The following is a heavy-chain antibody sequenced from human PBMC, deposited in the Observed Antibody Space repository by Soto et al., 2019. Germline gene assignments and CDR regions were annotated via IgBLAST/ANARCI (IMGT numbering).Heavy chain of an antibody. D-gene: IGHD2-15*01. Sequence: QVTLKESGPVLVKPTETLTLTCTVSGFSLNNARMGVTWIRQPPGKSPEWLAHILSNDEKSYRTSLKSRITVSKDTDKCQVVLTMTTMDPVDTAKYYCARILDEVGRCSGITCYWLERWGQGTLVTFTS. CDR2: ILSNDEK. J-gene: IGHJ5*02. CDR3: ARILDEVGRCSGITCYWLER. CDR1: GFSLNNARMG. V-gene: IGHV2-26*01.